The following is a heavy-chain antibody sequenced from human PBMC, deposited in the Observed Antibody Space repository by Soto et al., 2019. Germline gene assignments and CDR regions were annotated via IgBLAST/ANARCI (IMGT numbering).Heavy chain of an antibody. D-gene: IGHD2-2*01. CDR3: ARDSTTWFPYYGIDV. CDR1: GGSIDYYY. J-gene: IGHJ6*02. Sequence: PSETLSLTCTVSGGSIDYYYWSWIRQPPGKGLEWIGDISDSGRTNYHPSLRSRVTISVDTSKNRFSLKLNSVTAADTAVYYCARDSTTWFPYYGIDVWGQGTTVTVSS. V-gene: IGHV4-59*01. CDR2: ISDSGRT.